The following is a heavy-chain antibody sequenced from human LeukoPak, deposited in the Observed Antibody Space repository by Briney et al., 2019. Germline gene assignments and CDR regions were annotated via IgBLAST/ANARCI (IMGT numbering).Heavy chain of an antibody. Sequence: LWASVKVSCKASGYTFTSYGISWVRQAPGQGLEWMGWISAYNGNTNYAQKLQGRVTMTTDTSTSTAYMELRSLRSDDTAVYYCARVGGGISGYSLNFDCWGQGTLVTVSS. CDR3: ARVGGGISGYSLNFDC. V-gene: IGHV1-18*01. CDR2: ISAYNGNT. J-gene: IGHJ4*02. D-gene: IGHD3-22*01. CDR1: GYTFTSYG.